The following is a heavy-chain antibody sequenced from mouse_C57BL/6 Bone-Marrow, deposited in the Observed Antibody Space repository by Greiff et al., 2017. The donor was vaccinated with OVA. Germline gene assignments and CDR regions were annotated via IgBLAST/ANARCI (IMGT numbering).Heavy chain of an antibody. D-gene: IGHD4-1*01. J-gene: IGHJ2*01. Sequence: EVQLQQSGAELVRPGASVKLSCTASGFNIKDDYMHWVKQRPEQGLEWIGWIDPENGDTEYASKFQGKATITADTSSNTAYLQLSSLTSEDTAVYYCTSTRTGRDYWGQGTTLTVSS. V-gene: IGHV14-4*01. CDR2: IDPENGDT. CDR3: TSTRTGRDY. CDR1: GFNIKDDY.